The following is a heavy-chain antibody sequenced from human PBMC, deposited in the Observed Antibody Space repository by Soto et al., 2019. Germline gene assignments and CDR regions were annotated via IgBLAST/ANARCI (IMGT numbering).Heavy chain of an antibody. CDR3: AKDLPKSSSWYWAFDY. CDR2: ISWDGGST. Sequence: GGSLRLSCAASGFPFADYTMHWVRQAPGKGLEWVSLISWDGGSTYYADSVKGRFTISRDNSKNSLYLQMNSLRTEDTALYYCAKDLPKSSSWYWAFDYWGQGTLVTVSS. J-gene: IGHJ4*02. D-gene: IGHD6-13*01. V-gene: IGHV3-43*01. CDR1: GFPFADYT.